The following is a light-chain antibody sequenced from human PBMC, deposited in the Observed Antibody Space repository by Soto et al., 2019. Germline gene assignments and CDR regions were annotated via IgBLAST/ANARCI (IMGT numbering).Light chain of an antibody. CDR1: SSDVGGYNY. V-gene: IGLV2-14*03. J-gene: IGLJ2*01. CDR2: DVS. Sequence: QSALTQPASVSGSPGQSITISCTGTSSDVGGYNYVSWYQHHPGKAPKLIIYDVSNRPSGVSNRFSASKSDNTASLTISGLQAEDDADYYCSSYSTNSPVLLGGGTKLTVL. CDR3: SSYSTNSPVL.